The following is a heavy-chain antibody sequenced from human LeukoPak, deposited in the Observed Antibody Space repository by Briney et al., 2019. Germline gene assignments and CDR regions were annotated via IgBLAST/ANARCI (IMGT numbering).Heavy chain of an antibody. D-gene: IGHD3-16*02. CDR1: GFTIISSR. CDR3: ARLIGNRTIYVP. CDR2: IKQEGSEK. V-gene: IGHV3-7*01. J-gene: IGHJ5*02. Sequence: GGSLRLSCAASGFTIISSRICWVRQPPGDELEWVASIKQEGSEKYYVDSVRGRFTVSRDNAKNSLYLQMNSLRAEDTAVYDCARLIGNRTIYVPWVQGALVTVSS.